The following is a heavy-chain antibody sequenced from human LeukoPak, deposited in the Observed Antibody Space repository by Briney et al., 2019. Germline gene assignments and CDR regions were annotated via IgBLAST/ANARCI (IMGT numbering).Heavy chain of an antibody. CDR3: VRDLGTSGSDAYDI. CDR2: THYSGST. J-gene: IGHJ3*02. V-gene: IGHV4-59*01. Sequence: SETLSLTCTVSGGSISTYYWSWIRQLPGKRLEWIGYTHYSGSTNYNPSLKSRVTISVDTSKNQFSLNLSSVTAADTAMYYCVRDLGTSGSDAYDIWGQGTMVTVSS. CDR1: GGSISTYY. D-gene: IGHD5-12*01.